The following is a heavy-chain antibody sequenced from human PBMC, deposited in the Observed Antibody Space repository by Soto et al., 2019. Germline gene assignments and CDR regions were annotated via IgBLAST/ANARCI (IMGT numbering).Heavy chain of an antibody. CDR3: ARVAGHKNARFDT. Sequence: ASVKVSCKASGYTFISYAISWVRQVPGQGLEWMGRVSPYSGNTDSAQKFQGRVTMTTDTSTNTAYMDLRNLRSDDTAVYYCARVAGHKNARFDTWGQGALVTVSS. CDR1: GYTFISYA. D-gene: IGHD1-1*01. V-gene: IGHV1-18*01. CDR2: VSPYSGNT. J-gene: IGHJ4*02.